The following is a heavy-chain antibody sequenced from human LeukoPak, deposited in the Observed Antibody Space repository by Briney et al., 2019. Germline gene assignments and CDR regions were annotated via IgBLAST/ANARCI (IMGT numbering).Heavy chain of an antibody. CDR2: IYSGGST. J-gene: IGHJ6*03. V-gene: IGHV3-53*01. Sequence: PGGSLRLSCAASGFTVSNNYMSWVRQAPGKGLEWVSVIYSGGSTYYADSVKGRFTISRDNAKNSLYLQMNSLRAEDTAVYYCARDPYFGELSPHVYYWYMDVWGKGTTVTISS. CDR3: ARDPYFGELSPHVYYWYMDV. CDR1: GFTVSNNY. D-gene: IGHD3-10*01.